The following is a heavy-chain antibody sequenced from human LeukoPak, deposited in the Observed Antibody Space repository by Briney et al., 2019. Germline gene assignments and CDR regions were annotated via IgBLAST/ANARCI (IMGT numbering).Heavy chain of an antibody. Sequence: PGGSLRLSCAASGFTFTKYWMAWVRQAPGKGLEWLANIDPHGSEIYYVDSVKGRFTISRDNAAESVFLQMTTLRVEDTGVYYCATEDWFHFDYWGLGVPVSVSS. J-gene: IGHJ4*02. V-gene: IGHV3-7*01. CDR1: GFTFTKYW. D-gene: IGHD3-9*01. CDR2: IDPHGSEI. CDR3: ATEDWFHFDY.